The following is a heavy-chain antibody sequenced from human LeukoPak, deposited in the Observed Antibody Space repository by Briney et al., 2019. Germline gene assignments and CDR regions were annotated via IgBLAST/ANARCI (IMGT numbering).Heavy chain of an antibody. D-gene: IGHD2-15*01. V-gene: IGHV4-61*02. J-gene: IGHJ5*02. CDR2: VYKSGSS. Sequence: SETLSLTCTVSGDSISGGNYYWTWIRQPAGKGLEWIGRVYKSGSSNYNPSLKSRVTISLDTSKNHFSLKMTSVTAADTAIYYCAREVYCSGGTCRNWFDPWGQGTPVIVSS. CDR3: AREVYCSGGTCRNWFDP. CDR1: GDSISGGNYY.